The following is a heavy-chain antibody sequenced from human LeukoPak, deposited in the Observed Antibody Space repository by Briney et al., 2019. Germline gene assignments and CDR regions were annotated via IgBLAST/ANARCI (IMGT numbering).Heavy chain of an antibody. Sequence: SETLSLTCAVSGGSISSGAYPWSWIRQPPGKGLDLIGYIYYSGSTYYNPSLKSRVTISVDTSKNQFSLRLTSVTAADTAVYYCARQTGSGLFILPGGQGTLVTVSS. CDR1: GGSISSGAYP. D-gene: IGHD3/OR15-3a*01. V-gene: IGHV4-30-4*07. CDR3: ARQTGSGLFILP. J-gene: IGHJ4*02. CDR2: IYYSGST.